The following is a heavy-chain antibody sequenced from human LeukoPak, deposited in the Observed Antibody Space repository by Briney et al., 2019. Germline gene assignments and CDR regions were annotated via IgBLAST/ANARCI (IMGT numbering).Heavy chain of an antibody. J-gene: IGHJ4*02. CDR2: IGGSGGST. D-gene: IGHD3-10*01. V-gene: IGHV3-23*01. CDR1: GFTFSSYA. CDR3: ARDYQLYGSGSHYELDY. Sequence: PGGSLRLSCAASGFTFSSYAVSWVRQAPGKGLEWVSAIGGSGGSTDYADSVKGRFTISRDNAKNTLYLQMNSLRAEDTAVYYCARDYQLYGSGSHYELDYWGQGTLVTVSS.